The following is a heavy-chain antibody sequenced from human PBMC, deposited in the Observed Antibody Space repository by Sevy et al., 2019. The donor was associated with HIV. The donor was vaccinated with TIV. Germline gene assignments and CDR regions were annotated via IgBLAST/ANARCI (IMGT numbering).Heavy chain of an antibody. CDR1: VFTFGTYD. Sequence: GGSLRLSCAASVFTFGTYDMHWVRQAPGKGLEWVAIISSDGSYRYYADSVRGRFSMSRDNSKNTMYLQISGLLIEDTAVYYCAKNRPPGGSLFSRHGMDVWGRGTTVTVSS. CDR3: AKNRPPGGSLFSRHGMDV. V-gene: IGHV3-30*18. J-gene: IGHJ6*02. D-gene: IGHD3-16*01. CDR2: ISSDGSYR.